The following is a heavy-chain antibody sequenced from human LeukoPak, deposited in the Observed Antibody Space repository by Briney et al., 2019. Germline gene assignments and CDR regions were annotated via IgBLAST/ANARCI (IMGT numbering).Heavy chain of an antibody. V-gene: IGHV1-18*01. CDR1: GYTFNNYG. Sequence: GASVKVSCKASGYTFNNYGISWVRQAPGQGLEWMGWVTSYNGDTNYAQKFQGRVTMTTDTSTSTAYMELRSLRSDDTAVYYCARTLAKYYYYYMDVWGKGTTVTVSS. CDR3: ARTLAKYYYYYMDV. CDR2: VTSYNGDT. J-gene: IGHJ6*03. D-gene: IGHD6-6*01.